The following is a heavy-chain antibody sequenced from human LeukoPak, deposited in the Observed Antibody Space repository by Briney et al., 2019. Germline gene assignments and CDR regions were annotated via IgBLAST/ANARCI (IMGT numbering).Heavy chain of an antibody. V-gene: IGHV4-61*02. Sequence: SGTLSLTCTVSGGSISSGSYYWSWIRQPAGKGLEWIGRIYTSGSTNYNPSLKSRVTISVDTSKNQFSLKLSSVTAADTAVYYCASAGYSDAFDIWGQGTMVTVSS. CDR3: ASAGYSDAFDI. CDR1: GGSISSGSYY. CDR2: IYTSGST. D-gene: IGHD5-18*01. J-gene: IGHJ3*02.